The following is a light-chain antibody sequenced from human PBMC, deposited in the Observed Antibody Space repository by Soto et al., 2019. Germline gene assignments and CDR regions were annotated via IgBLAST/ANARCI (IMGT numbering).Light chain of an antibody. CDR2: SND. CDR3: AAWDDSLSGRVV. J-gene: IGLJ2*01. CDR1: SSNIGSNT. Sequence: QSVLTQPPSASGTPGQRVTISCSGSSSNIGSNTVTWYQQLPGTAPKLLIYSNDQRPSGVPDRFSGSESGTSASLAINGLQSEDEGDYFCAAWDDSLSGRVVFGGGTKLTVL. V-gene: IGLV1-44*01.